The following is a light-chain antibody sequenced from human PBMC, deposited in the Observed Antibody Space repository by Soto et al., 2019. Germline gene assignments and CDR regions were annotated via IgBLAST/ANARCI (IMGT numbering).Light chain of an antibody. CDR1: ENINSY. CDR3: QQLNSYPLT. J-gene: IGKJ4*01. V-gene: IGKV1-39*01. CDR2: AAS. Sequence: DIQMTQSPSSLSASIGDRVTITCLASENINSYLNWYQQRPGKAPQLLIYAASSLQSGVPSRFSGSGSGTDFTLTISSLQPEDFATYYCQQLNSYPLTFGGGTKVDIK.